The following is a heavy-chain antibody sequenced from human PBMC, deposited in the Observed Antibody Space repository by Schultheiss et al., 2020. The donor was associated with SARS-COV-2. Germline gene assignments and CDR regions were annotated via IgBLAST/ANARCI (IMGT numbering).Heavy chain of an antibody. Sequence: GESLKISCAASGFTFSSYGMHWVRQAPGKGLEWVAVIWYDGSNKYYADSVKGRFTISRDNSKNTLYLQMNSLRAEDTAVYYCARGLRITIFGVVTNGAFDIWGQGTMVTVSS. CDR2: IWYDGSNK. D-gene: IGHD3-3*01. CDR1: GFTFSSYG. CDR3: ARGLRITIFGVVTNGAFDI. J-gene: IGHJ3*02. V-gene: IGHV3-33*01.